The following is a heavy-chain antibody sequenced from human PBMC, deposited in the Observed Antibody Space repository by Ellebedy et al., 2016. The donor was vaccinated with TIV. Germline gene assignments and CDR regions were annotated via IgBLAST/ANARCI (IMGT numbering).Heavy chain of an antibody. CDR2: INHSGST. CDR1: GGSFSGYY. CDR3: ARGVYGDYHFDY. J-gene: IGHJ4*02. D-gene: IGHD4-17*01. V-gene: IGHV4-34*01. Sequence: SETLSLXXAVYGGSFSGYYWSWIRQPPGKGLEWIGEINHSGSTNYNPSLKSRVTISVDTSKNQFSLKLSSVTAADTAVYYCARGVYGDYHFDYWGQGTLVTVSS.